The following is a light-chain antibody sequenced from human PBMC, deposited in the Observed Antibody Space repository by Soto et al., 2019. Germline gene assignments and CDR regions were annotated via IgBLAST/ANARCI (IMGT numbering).Light chain of an antibody. CDR2: EAD. CDR1: RSDVGSYNF. J-gene: IGLJ2*01. V-gene: IGLV2-23*01. CDR3: SSYAGDSALI. Sequence: QSALTQPASVSGSPGQSISISCTGYRSDVGSYNFVSWYQLFPGKAPKLIIYEADKRPSGVSSRFSGSKSGFTASLTISGLQAEDEADYFCSSYAGDSALIFGGGTKLTVL.